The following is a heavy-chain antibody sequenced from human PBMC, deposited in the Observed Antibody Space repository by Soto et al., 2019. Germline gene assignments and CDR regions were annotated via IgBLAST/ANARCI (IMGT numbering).Heavy chain of an antibody. Sequence: RAAVKVSCKASGYTFSKYGISWVRQGPGQGLEWMGWISGYNGNTHYEEKVQDRIKMTTDTSTSTTYLELRSLRSDDTAVYFCARDPGFGFGYSYAFAMDVWGQGTTVTVSS. D-gene: IGHD5-18*01. CDR2: ISGYNGNT. J-gene: IGHJ6*02. CDR3: ARDPGFGFGYSYAFAMDV. V-gene: IGHV1-18*01. CDR1: GYTFSKYG.